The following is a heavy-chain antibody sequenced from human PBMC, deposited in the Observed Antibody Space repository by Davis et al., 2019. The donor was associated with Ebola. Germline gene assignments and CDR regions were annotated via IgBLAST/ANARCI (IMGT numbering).Heavy chain of an antibody. CDR1: GGSISSSSYY. CDR2: IYYSGST. CDR3: ARRRGDSSSFDS. Sequence: MPSETLSLTCTVSGGSISSSSYYWGWIRQPPGKGLEWIGSIYYSGSTYYNPSLKSRVTISVDTSKNQVSLKLTSVTAADTAVYYCARRRGDSSSFDSWGQGTLVTVSS. J-gene: IGHJ5*01. V-gene: IGHV4-39*01. D-gene: IGHD6-6*01.